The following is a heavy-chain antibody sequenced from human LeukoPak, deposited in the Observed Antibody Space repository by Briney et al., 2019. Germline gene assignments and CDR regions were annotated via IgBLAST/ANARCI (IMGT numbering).Heavy chain of an antibody. CDR2: ISGSGGSI. V-gene: IGHV3-23*01. J-gene: IGHJ4*02. Sequence: GGSLRLSCAASGFTFSSYAMSWVRQAPGKGLEWVSAISGSGGSIGRADSVKGRFTVSRDNSKNTLYLQMNSLRADDTAVYYCARSDWGLDYWGQGTLVTVSS. CDR1: GFTFSSYA. CDR3: ARSDWGLDY. D-gene: IGHD7-27*01.